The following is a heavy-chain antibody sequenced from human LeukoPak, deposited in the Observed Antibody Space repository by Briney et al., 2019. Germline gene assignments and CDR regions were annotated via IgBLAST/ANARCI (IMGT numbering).Heavy chain of an antibody. V-gene: IGHV4-34*01. CDR3: ARVPAPLNYYYGMDV. CDR2: INHSGST. CDR1: GGSFSGYY. Sequence: PSETLSLTCAVYGGSFSGYYWSWICQPPGKGLEWIGEINHSGSTNYNPSLKSRVTISVDTSKNQFSLKLSSVTAADTAVYYCARVPAPLNYYYGMDVWGQGTTVTVSS. J-gene: IGHJ6*02.